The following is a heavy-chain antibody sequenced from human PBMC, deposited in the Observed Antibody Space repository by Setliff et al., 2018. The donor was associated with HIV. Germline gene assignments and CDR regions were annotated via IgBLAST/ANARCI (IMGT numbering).Heavy chain of an antibody. J-gene: IGHJ6*03. CDR2: IIPILGKA. Sequence: SVKVSCKASGGIFSSYAINWVRQAPGQGLEWMGGIIPILGKAHHAQNFRGRVTITAAKSTNTAYMELSSLRSEDTAVYYCATGGDYKLYSNRYYYHYYMDVWGEGTAVTVSS. V-gene: IGHV1-69*10. D-gene: IGHD6-13*01. CDR1: GGIFSSYA. CDR3: ATGGDYKLYSNRYYYHYYMDV.